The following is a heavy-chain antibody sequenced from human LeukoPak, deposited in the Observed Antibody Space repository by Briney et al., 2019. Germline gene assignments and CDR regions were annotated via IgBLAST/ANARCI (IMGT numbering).Heavy chain of an antibody. D-gene: IGHD2-15*01. V-gene: IGHV3-30*04. CDR2: ISYDGSNK. J-gene: IGHJ5*02. Sequence: GRSLRLSCAASGFTFSSYAMHWVRQAPGKGLEWVAVISYDGSNKYYADSVKGRFTISRDNSKNTLYLQMNSLRAEDTAVYYCASPAGWGYCSGGSCYGVSEWFDPWGQGTLVTVSS. CDR1: GFTFSSYA. CDR3: ASPAGWGYCSGGSCYGVSEWFDP.